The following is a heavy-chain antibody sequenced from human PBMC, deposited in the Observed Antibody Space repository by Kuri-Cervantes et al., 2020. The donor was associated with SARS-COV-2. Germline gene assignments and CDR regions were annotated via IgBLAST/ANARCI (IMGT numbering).Heavy chain of an antibody. CDR1: GGSISSYY. CDR3: ASHYYDSSGYQRGLDY. V-gene: IGHV4-59*12. CDR2: IYYSGST. J-gene: IGHJ4*02. D-gene: IGHD3-22*01. Sequence: SETLSLTCTVSGGSISSYYWSWIRQPPGKGLEWIGYIYYSGSTNYNPSLKSRVTISVDTSKNQFSLKLSSVTAADTAVYYCASHYYDSSGYQRGLDYWGQGSLVTVSS.